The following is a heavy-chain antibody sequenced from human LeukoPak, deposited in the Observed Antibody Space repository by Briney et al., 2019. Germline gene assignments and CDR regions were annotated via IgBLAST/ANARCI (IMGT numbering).Heavy chain of an antibody. Sequence: PSETPSLTCTVSGGSISSYYWSWIRQPPGKGLEWIGYIYYSGSTNYNPSLKSRVTISVDTSKNQFSLKLSSVTAADTAVYYCARGTGTTAYWGQGTLVTVSS. V-gene: IGHV4-59*01. J-gene: IGHJ4*02. CDR3: ARGTGTTAY. D-gene: IGHD1-1*01. CDR2: IYYSGST. CDR1: GGSISSYY.